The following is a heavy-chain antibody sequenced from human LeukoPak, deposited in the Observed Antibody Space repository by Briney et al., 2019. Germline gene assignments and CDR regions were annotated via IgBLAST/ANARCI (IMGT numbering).Heavy chain of an antibody. CDR2: IRYDRSNK. J-gene: IGHJ4*02. Sequence: GGSLRLSCAASGFTFSSYGMHWVRQAPGQGLEWVAFIRYDRSNKYYADSVQGRVTISRDKSKTTLYPQMNSLRSEDTAVYYCGKESSGRYGTRLDYGGEGTLLTVP. V-gene: IGHV3-30*02. CDR3: GKESSGRYGTRLDY. CDR1: GFTFSSYG. D-gene: IGHD6-19*01.